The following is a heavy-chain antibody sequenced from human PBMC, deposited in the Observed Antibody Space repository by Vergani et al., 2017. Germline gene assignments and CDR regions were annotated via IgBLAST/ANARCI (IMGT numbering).Heavy chain of an antibody. CDR2: IIPILGIA. Sequence: QVQLVQSGAEVKKPGSSVKVSCKASGGTFSSYAISWVRQAPGQGLEWMGRIIPILGIANYAQKFQGRVTITADKSTSTAYMELSSLSSEDTAVYYCARIGPVAGKDYWGQGTLVTVSS. CDR3: ARIGPVAGKDY. D-gene: IGHD6-19*01. V-gene: IGHV1-69*09. CDR1: GGTFSSYA. J-gene: IGHJ4*02.